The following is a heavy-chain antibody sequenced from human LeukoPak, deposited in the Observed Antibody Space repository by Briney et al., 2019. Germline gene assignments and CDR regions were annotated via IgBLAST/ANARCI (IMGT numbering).Heavy chain of an antibody. D-gene: IGHD2-15*01. J-gene: IGHJ6*03. CDR1: GFTFNRYW. Sequence: GGSLRLSCAASGFTFNRYWMSWVCQAPGKELQWVANIKQDGSAKYYVDSVKGRFTISRDNAKNSLYLQMNSLRAEDTAVYYCARDGWGYSPHHYYYMDVWGKGTTVTVSS. CDR3: ARDGWGYSPHHYYYMDV. CDR2: IKQDGSAK. V-gene: IGHV3-7*01.